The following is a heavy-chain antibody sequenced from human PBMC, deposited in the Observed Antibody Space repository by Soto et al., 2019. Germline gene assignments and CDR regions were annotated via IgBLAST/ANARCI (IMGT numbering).Heavy chain of an antibody. V-gene: IGHV1-46*01. CDR1: WYTFTSAY. D-gene: IGHD3-22*01. J-gene: IGHJ6*02. CDR3: ARGRCYYDSSGYSLYYYYGMDV. CDR2: INPSGGST. Sequence: ASAKFPSRASWYTFTSAYGHYGSSAPGQWREWMGIINPSGGSTSYAKKFLGRVTLTRDTSQSTVYMELSSLRSEDTAVYYCARGRCYYDSSGYSLYYYYGMDVWGQGTTVTVSS.